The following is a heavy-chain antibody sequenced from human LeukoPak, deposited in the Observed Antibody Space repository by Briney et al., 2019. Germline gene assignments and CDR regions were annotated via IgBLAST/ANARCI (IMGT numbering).Heavy chain of an antibody. CDR2: IYYVGSNI. D-gene: IGHD1-1*01. J-gene: IGHJ4*02. Sequence: GGTLRLSCAASEFTFTTYGMHWVRQAPGQGLEWGAFIYYVGSNIYYADYVKGRFTISKDISNNTLYLQMDSLRAEDTAIYYCARDWKTNSFDYWGQGTLVTVSS. V-gene: IGHV3-33*01. CDR3: ARDWKTNSFDY. CDR1: EFTFTTYG.